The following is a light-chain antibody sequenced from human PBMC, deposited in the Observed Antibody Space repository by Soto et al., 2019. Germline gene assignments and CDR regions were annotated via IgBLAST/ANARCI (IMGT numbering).Light chain of an antibody. Sequence: EIVLTQSPGTLSLSPGERATLPCRASQYVGSRLAWYQHKPGQAPRLLIYYTSKRATGIPARFSGSGSGTDFTLTISSLAPDDFAIYYCHQRQSWPRTFGQGTKVDIK. CDR3: HQRQSWPRT. J-gene: IGKJ1*01. V-gene: IGKV3-11*01. CDR1: QYVGSR. CDR2: YTS.